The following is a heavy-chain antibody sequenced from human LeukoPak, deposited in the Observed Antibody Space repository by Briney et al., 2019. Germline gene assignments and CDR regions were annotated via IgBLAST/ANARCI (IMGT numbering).Heavy chain of an antibody. Sequence: ASVTVSCKASGYTFTGYYMHWVRQAPGQGLEWMGWINPNSGGTNYAQKFQGRVTMTRDTSISTAYMELSRLRSDDTAVYYCARGIARDGYNWENWFDPWGQGTLVTVSS. J-gene: IGHJ5*02. CDR3: ARGIARDGYNWENWFDP. V-gene: IGHV1-2*02. CDR2: INPNSGGT. D-gene: IGHD5-24*01. CDR1: GYTFTGYY.